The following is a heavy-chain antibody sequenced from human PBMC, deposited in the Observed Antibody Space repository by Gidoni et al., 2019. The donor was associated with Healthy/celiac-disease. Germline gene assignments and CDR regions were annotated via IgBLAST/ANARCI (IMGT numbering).Heavy chain of an antibody. V-gene: IGHV1-8*01. J-gene: IGHJ6*02. CDR1: GYTFTSYD. CDR3: ARADSSSSPYYYYGMDV. Sequence: QVRLVQSGAEVKKPGASVKVSCQASGYTFTSYDINWVRQATGQGLEWMGWMNPNSGNTGYAQKFQGRVTMTRNTSISTAYMELSSLRSEDTAVYYCARADSSSSPYYYYGMDVWGQGTTVTVSS. D-gene: IGHD6-6*01. CDR2: MNPNSGNT.